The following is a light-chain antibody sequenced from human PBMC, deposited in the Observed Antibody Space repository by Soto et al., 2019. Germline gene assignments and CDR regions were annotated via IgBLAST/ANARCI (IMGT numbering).Light chain of an antibody. V-gene: IGKV3-11*01. CDR2: DAS. CDR3: QQRSNWPRT. Sequence: EIVLTQSPATLSLSPGERATLSCRASQSVSSYLAGYQQKPGQAPRLLIYDASNRATGIPARFSGSGSGTDFTLTNSSLDPEDFAVYYCQQRSNWPRTFGQGTKLEIK. CDR1: QSVSSY. J-gene: IGKJ2*01.